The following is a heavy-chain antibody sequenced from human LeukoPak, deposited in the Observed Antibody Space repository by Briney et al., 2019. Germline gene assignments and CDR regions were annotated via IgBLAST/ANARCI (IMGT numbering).Heavy chain of an antibody. Sequence: PGGSLRLSCAASGFTFSSYAMSWVRQAPGKGLEWVSAISGSGGSTYYADSVKGRFTISRDNSKNTLYLQMKSLRAEDTAVYYCAKSPSRSSSLDYFDYWGQGTLVTVSS. CDR2: ISGSGGST. J-gene: IGHJ4*02. D-gene: IGHD6-6*01. CDR3: AKSPSRSSSLDYFDY. CDR1: GFTFSSYA. V-gene: IGHV3-23*01.